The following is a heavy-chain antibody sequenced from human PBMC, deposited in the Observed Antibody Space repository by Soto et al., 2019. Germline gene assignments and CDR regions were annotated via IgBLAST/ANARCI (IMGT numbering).Heavy chain of an antibody. CDR3: GRDPPRGGGAGIVFDT. J-gene: IGHJ3*02. D-gene: IGHD3-10*01. Sequence: SETLSLTCTVSGGSISSGGYYWSWIRQHPGKGLEWIGYIYYSGSTYYNPSLKSRVTISVDTSKNQFSLKLSSVTAADTAVYYWGRDPPRGGGAGIVFDTGGKGKMVTVSS. CDR2: IYYSGST. V-gene: IGHV4-31*03. CDR1: GGSISSGGYY.